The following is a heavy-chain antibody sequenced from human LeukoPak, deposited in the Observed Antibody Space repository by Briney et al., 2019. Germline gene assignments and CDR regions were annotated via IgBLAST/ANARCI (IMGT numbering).Heavy chain of an antibody. CDR3: AKDYCSTTSCYIVDY. CDR1: GFTFNNYG. V-gene: IGHV3-33*06. D-gene: IGHD2-2*02. Sequence: PGGSLRLSCAASGFTFNNYGMHWVRQAPGKGLEWVAAIWYDGSNKYYADSVKGRFTISRDNSKNTLYLQMNSLRAEDTAVYFCAKDYCSTTSCYIVDYWGQGTLVTVSP. J-gene: IGHJ4*02. CDR2: IWYDGSNK.